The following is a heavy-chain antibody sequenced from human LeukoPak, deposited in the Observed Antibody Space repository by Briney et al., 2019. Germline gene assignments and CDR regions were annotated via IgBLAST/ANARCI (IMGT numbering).Heavy chain of an antibody. Sequence: GGTLRLSCAASGFTFNTIGMTWVRQPQGRGRGWVSAITSSGGSTYYGASVKGRFTISRDNSRNTLYLQMNSLRVDDTAVYYCARDLCWGCFDDWGQGNLVTVSS. J-gene: IGHJ4*02. CDR3: ARDLCWGCFDD. CDR1: GFTFNTIG. D-gene: IGHD3-10*02. CDR2: ITSSGGST. V-gene: IGHV3-23*01.